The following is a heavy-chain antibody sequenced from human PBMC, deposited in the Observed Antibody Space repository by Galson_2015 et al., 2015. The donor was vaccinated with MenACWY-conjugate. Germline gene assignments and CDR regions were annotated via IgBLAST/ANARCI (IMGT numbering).Heavy chain of an antibody. CDR1: GFTFSTYA. J-gene: IGHJ4*02. CDR2: ISGVIGTT. CDR3: AKADKLTCYGATCYYFDS. Sequence: SLRLSCAASGFTFSTYAISWVRRAPGKGLEWVSTISGVIGTTYQADSVKGRFTISRDDSKNTLYLQMNNLRAEDTALYICAKADKLTCYGATCYYFDSWGQGTLVTVSS. D-gene: IGHD4/OR15-4a*01. V-gene: IGHV3-23*01.